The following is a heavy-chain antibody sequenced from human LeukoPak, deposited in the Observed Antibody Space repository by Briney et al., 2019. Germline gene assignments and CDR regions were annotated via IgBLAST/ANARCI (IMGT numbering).Heavy chain of an antibody. J-gene: IGHJ6*03. CDR3: AFYYGSGSYYDYYYMDV. CDR1: GFTFSDTW. V-gene: IGHV3-74*01. Sequence: GGSLRLSCAASGFTFSDTWMHWVRQAPGKGRVWVSGICSDGSDTRYAQSVKGRFTISRDNAKNTPYLQMNSLRAEDTAVYYCAFYYGSGSYYDYYYMDVWGKGTTVTVSS. D-gene: IGHD3-10*01. CDR2: ICSDGSDT.